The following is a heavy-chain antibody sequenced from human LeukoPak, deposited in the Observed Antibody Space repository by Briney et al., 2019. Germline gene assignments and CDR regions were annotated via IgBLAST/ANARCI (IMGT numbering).Heavy chain of an antibody. J-gene: IGHJ4*02. CDR1: GGSISRYY. CDR3: ARVRIAAAGPFDY. Sequence: SETLSLTCTVSGGSISRYYWSWIRRPAGKGLEWIGRIYTSGSTNYNPSLKSRVTMSVDTSKNQFSLKLSSVTAADTAVYYCARVRIAAAGPFDYWGQGTLVTVSS. V-gene: IGHV4-4*07. CDR2: IYTSGST. D-gene: IGHD6-13*01.